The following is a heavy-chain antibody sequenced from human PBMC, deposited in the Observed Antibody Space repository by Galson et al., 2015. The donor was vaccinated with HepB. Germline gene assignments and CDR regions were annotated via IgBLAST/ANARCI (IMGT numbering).Heavy chain of an antibody. Sequence: SVKVSCKASGFTFTSYYMHWVRQAPGQGLEWMGIINPSGGSTSYAQKLQGRVTMTRDTSTSTVYMELSSLRSEDTAVYYCARDGRPYYGSGSYYRFYYYYYGMDVWGQGTTVTVSS. CDR2: INPSGGST. CDR3: ARDGRPYYGSGSYYRFYYYYYGMDV. J-gene: IGHJ6*02. D-gene: IGHD3-10*01. CDR1: GFTFTSYY. V-gene: IGHV1-46*04.